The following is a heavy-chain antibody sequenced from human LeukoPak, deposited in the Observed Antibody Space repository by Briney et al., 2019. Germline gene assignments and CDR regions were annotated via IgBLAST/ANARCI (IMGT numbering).Heavy chain of an antibody. CDR2: IYYSGST. Sequence: PSETLSLTCTVSGGSVSNYYWNWIRQPPGKGLEWIGYIYYSGSTSYNPSLQSRVTISVDPSKNQASVKLTSVTAADTAVYYCARGPTVTTHFDYWAQGTLVTVSS. CDR1: GGSVSNYY. CDR3: ARGPTVTTHFDY. V-gene: IGHV4-59*08. D-gene: IGHD4-17*01. J-gene: IGHJ4*02.